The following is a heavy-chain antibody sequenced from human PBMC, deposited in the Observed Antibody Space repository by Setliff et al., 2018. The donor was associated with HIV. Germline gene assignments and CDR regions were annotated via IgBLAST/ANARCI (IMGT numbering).Heavy chain of an antibody. CDR1: GGSINSGHYY. D-gene: IGHD3-3*01. V-gene: IGHV4-31*02. CDR3: ARAHHDFWSGYCPFDY. CDR2: IHYSGST. Sequence: PSETLSLTCTVSGGSINSGHYYWSWIRQHPGKGLEWIGYIHYSGSTHYNPSLDSRLTISVDTSQNRFSLKLSSVTAADTAVYFCARAHHDFWSGYCPFDYWGQGTLVTVS. J-gene: IGHJ4*02.